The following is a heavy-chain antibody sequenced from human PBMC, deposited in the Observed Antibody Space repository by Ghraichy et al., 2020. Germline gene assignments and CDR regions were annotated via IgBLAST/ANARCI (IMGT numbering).Heavy chain of an antibody. CDR1: GLIFRSYA. Sequence: GESLNISCAASGLIFRSYAMHWVRQAPGRGFEWVAVISHDGDIKYYADSVKGRFTISRDNPKNTLYLETNDLRVEDTAVYYCARPQISSTSFMYAMDVWGQGTTVIVSS. CDR3: ARPQISSTSFMYAMDV. D-gene: IGHD2-2*01. J-gene: IGHJ6*02. CDR2: ISHDGDIK. V-gene: IGHV3-30-3*01.